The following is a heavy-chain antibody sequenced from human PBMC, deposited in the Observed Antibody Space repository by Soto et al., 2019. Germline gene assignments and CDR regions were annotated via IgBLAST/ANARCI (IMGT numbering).Heavy chain of an antibody. V-gene: IGHV3-30-3*01. CDR2: ILHDGNNK. CDR3: ARDDEGGSYCDLGY. Sequence: PGGSLRLSCAASGFPFSNYIMHWVRQAPGKGLEWVAIILHDGNNKYYADSVKGRFTISRDNSKNTLYLQMNSLRTEDTAIYYCARDDEGGSYCDLGYWGQGTLVTVSS. D-gene: IGHD3-10*01. CDR1: GFPFSNYI. J-gene: IGHJ4*02.